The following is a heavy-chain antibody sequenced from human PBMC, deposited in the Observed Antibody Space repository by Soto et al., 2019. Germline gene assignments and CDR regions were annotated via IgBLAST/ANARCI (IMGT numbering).Heavy chain of an antibody. CDR3: AKGITDTGGYYYYSMDV. V-gene: IGHV3-23*01. D-gene: IGHD3-16*01. CDR2: ISGSVGST. CDR1: GFTFSSYA. J-gene: IGHJ6*02. Sequence: EVKLLDSGGGSVQTGGSLRLSCAASGFTFSSYAMGWVRQAPGKGLDWVSVISGSVGSTYSADAVKGRFTISRDNSKNMLYLQMTGLRAEDTAVYYCAKGITDTGGYYYYSMDVWGQGTAVTVSS.